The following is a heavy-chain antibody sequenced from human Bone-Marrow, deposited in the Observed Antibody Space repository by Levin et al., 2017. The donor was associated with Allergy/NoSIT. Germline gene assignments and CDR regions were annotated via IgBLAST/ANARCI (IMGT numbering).Heavy chain of an antibody. J-gene: IGHJ4*02. CDR1: GFTFRNYW. CDR3: TKDLSGPRDY. CDR2: LNEDGSIT. D-gene: IGHD1-14*01. V-gene: IGHV3-74*01. Sequence: PGGSLRLSCEASGFTFRNYWMHWVRQVPGKGLVWVSRLNEDGSITSYADSVKGRFTISRDNAKNTLYLQMDSLRAEDTAVYYCTKDLSGPRDYWGQGTLVTVSS.